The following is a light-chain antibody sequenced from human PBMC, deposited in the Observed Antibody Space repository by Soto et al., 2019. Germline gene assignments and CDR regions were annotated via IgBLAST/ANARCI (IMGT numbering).Light chain of an antibody. CDR1: QNIATY. CDR2: TAA. V-gene: IGKV1-39*01. J-gene: IGKJ2*01. Sequence: IQMTQAPSSLSASVGDRVTITCRASQNIATYFNWYPQKPGKAPKLLIYTAASLQSGVPSRFGGSGSGTDFPLTISSLQPDDFATYYCQQTYSTPGFGQGTKLEIK. CDR3: QQTYSTPG.